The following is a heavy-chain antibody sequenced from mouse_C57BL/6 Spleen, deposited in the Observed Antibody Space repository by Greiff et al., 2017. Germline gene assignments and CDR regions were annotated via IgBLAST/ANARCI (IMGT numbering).Heavy chain of an antibody. D-gene: IGHD2-2*01. Sequence: QVQLKQPGAELVKPGASVKLSCKASGYTFTSYWMQWVKQRPGQGLELIGEIDPSDSYTNYNQKFKGKATLTVDTSSSTAYMQLSSLSSEDSADYYCALSIYYGYDRYAMDYWGQGTSVTVSS. V-gene: IGHV1-50*01. J-gene: IGHJ4*01. CDR1: GYTFTSYW. CDR3: ALSIYYGYDRYAMDY. CDR2: IDPSDSYT.